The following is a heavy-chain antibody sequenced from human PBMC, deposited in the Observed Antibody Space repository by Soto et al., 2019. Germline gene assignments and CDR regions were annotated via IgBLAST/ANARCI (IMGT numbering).Heavy chain of an antibody. V-gene: IGHV1-69*06. CDR3: ARRIPDEGSGSEEHGMDV. Sequence: QVQLVQSGAEVKKPGSSVKVSCKASGGTFSSYAISWVRQAPGQGLEWMGGIIPIFGTANYAQKFQGRVTITADKSTSTAYMELSSLRSEDTAVYYCARRIPDEGSGSEEHGMDVWGQGTTVTVSS. CDR1: GGTFSSYA. J-gene: IGHJ6*02. D-gene: IGHD3-10*01. CDR2: IIPIFGTA.